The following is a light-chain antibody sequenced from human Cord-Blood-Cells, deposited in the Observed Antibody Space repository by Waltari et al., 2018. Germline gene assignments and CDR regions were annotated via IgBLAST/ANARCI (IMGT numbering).Light chain of an antibody. V-gene: IGKV1-5*03. Sequence: DIQMTQSPSTLSASVGNRVTITCRASQRISSWLAWYQQKPGKGPKILIYKASSLESGVPSRFSGSGSLTVFTLTISSLQPDDFATYYCQQYNSYWTFGQGTKVEIK. J-gene: IGKJ1*01. CDR2: KAS. CDR3: QQYNSYWT. CDR1: QRISSW.